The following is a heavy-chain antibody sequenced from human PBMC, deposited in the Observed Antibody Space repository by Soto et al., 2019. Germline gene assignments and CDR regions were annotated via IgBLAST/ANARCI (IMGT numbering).Heavy chain of an antibody. Sequence: PGGSLRLSCAASGFTFSNYAMSWVRQAPGKGLEWVSTISGSGGSTYYADSVKGRFTISRDSSKNTLYLQMNSLRAEDTAVYYCAKYTGGSSWHEDFQHWGQGTLVTVSS. J-gene: IGHJ1*01. CDR3: AKYTGGSSWHEDFQH. D-gene: IGHD6-13*01. CDR2: ISGSGGST. CDR1: GFTFSNYA. V-gene: IGHV3-23*01.